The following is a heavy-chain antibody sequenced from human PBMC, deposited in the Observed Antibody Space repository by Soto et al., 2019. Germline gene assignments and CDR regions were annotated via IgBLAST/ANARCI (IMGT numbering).Heavy chain of an antibody. J-gene: IGHJ4*02. D-gene: IGHD6-19*01. CDR1: GFTFRVYG. CDR2: ISYDGNKK. V-gene: IGHV3-30*18. Sequence: GSLRLSCAASGFTFRVYGMHLVRQAPGKGLGWVADISYDGNKKYYTDSVKCRFTISRVNAKTTLYRQMNILRTEDTALYYLAQEASGGWPFFDNWGPGTLVTVSS. CDR3: AQEASGGWPFFDN.